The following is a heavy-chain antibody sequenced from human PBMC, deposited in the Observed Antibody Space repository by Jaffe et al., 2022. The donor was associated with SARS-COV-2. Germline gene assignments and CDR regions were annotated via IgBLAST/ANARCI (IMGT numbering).Heavy chain of an antibody. CDR2: INHSGST. V-gene: IGHV4-34*01. Sequence: QVQLQQWGAGLLKPSETLSLTCAVYGGSFSGYYWSWIRQPPGKGLEWIGEINHSGSTNYNPSLKSRVTISVDTSKNQFSLKLSSVTAADTAVYYCARGPITMIVVATGRSYYFDYWGQGTLVTVSS. D-gene: IGHD3-22*01. CDR1: GGSFSGYY. J-gene: IGHJ4*02. CDR3: ARGPITMIVVATGRSYYFDY.